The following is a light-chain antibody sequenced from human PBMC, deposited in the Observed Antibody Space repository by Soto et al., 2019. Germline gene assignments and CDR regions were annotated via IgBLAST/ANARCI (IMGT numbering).Light chain of an antibody. CDR1: SSNIGINT. J-gene: IGLJ2*01. CDR2: SND. Sequence: QAVVTQPPSASGTAGQRVTISCSGSSSNIGINTVNWYQQLPGTAPKLLIYSNDQRPSGVPDRFSGSKSGTSASLAISGLQSEDEADYYCAAWDDSLNGVAFGGGTKVTVL. CDR3: AAWDDSLNGVA. V-gene: IGLV1-44*01.